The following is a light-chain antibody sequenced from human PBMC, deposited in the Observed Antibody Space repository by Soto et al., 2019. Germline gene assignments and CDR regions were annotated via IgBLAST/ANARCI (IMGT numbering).Light chain of an antibody. Sequence: EIVLTQSPGTLSLSSGERATLSCRASQSISSSSLAWYQQRPGQAPRLLIYGASSRATGIPDRFSGSGSGTDFTLTISRLEPEDFAVYYCQQYGDSPKTFGQGTKVDIK. V-gene: IGKV3-20*01. CDR2: GAS. J-gene: IGKJ1*01. CDR1: QSISSSS. CDR3: QQYGDSPKT.